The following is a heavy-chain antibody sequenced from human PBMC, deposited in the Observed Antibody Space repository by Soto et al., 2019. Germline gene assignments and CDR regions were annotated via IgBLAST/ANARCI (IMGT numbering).Heavy chain of an antibody. V-gene: IGHV3-23*01. J-gene: IGHJ4*02. CDR3: AKDAKILNWLPTSYSFAF. D-gene: IGHD3-9*01. Sequence: EVQVLESGGGLAQPGRSLRLSCAVSGLSFSSYAMTWVRQSPGKGLEWVSSISRSGNSTYSADSVRGRFTISRDNSKSTLYLQMNCLRAEDTAVSYCAKDAKILNWLPTSYSFAFWGQGTLVTVSS. CDR2: ISRSGNST. CDR1: GLSFSSYA.